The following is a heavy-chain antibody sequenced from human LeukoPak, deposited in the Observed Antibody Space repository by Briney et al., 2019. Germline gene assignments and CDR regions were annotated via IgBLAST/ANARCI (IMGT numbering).Heavy chain of an antibody. Sequence: GASVKVSCKASGGTFSSYAISWVRQAPGQGLEWMVGIIPIFGTANYAQKFQGRVTITTDESTSTAYMELSSLRSEDTAVYYCARHYCSSTSCYTKDYYYMDVWGKGTTVTVSS. CDR1: GGTFSSYA. D-gene: IGHD2-2*01. CDR3: ARHYCSSTSCYTKDYYYMDV. CDR2: IIPIFGTA. V-gene: IGHV1-69*05. J-gene: IGHJ6*03.